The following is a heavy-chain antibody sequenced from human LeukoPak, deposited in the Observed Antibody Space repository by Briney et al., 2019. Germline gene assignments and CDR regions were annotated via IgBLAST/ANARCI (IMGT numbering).Heavy chain of an antibody. D-gene: IGHD6-6*01. J-gene: IGHJ4*02. CDR1: GGSISSGGYY. CDR3: ARFGQYSSSSYYFDY. V-gene: IGHV4-31*03. CDR2: IYYSGST. Sequence: PSQTLSLTCTVSGGSISSGGYYWSWIRQHPGKGLEWIGYIYYSGSTYYNPSLKSRVTISVDTSKNQFSLKLSSVTAADTAVYYSARFGQYSSSSYYFDYWGQGTLVTVSS.